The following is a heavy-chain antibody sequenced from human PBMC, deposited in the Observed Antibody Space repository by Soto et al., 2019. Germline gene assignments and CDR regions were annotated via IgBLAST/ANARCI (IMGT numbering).Heavy chain of an antibody. D-gene: IGHD3-9*01. CDR2: INHSGST. CDR1: GGSFSDYY. Sequence: PSETLPLTCAVYGGSFSDYYWSLIRQPQGKGLEWIGEINHSGSTNYNPSLKSRVTISVDTSKNQFSLKLSSVTAADTAVYYCARGPRRGDILTGYYPYYYYGMDVWGQGTTVTVLL. J-gene: IGHJ6*02. V-gene: IGHV4-34*01. CDR3: ARGPRRGDILTGYYPYYYYGMDV.